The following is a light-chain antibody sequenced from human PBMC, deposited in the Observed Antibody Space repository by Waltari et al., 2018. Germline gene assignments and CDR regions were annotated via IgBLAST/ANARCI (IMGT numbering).Light chain of an antibody. CDR2: RIY. CDR1: RSNIGNNY. CDR3: AAWDDSLSVWV. Sequence: QSVLTQPPSASGTPGQRVTISCSGGRSNIGNNYEFWYQQFPGTAPKLLIYRIYQRPSGVPDRFSGSKSGTSASLAISGLRSEDEADYYCAAWDDSLSVWVFGGGTKLTVL. V-gene: IGLV1-47*01. J-gene: IGLJ3*02.